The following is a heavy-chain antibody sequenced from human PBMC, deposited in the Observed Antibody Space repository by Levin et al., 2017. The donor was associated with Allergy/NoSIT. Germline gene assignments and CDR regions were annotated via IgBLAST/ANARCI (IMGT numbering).Heavy chain of an antibody. CDR3: ARDRLDYYGSGSAYNWFDP. CDR2: IYYSGST. CDR1: GGSVSSGSYY. V-gene: IGHV4-61*01. J-gene: IGHJ5*02. D-gene: IGHD3-10*01. Sequence: PGGSLRLSCTVSGGSVSSGSYYWSWIRQPPGKGLEWIGYIYYSGSTNYNPSLKSRVTISVDTSKNQFSLKLSSVTAADTAVYYCARDRLDYYGSGSAYNWFDPWGQGTLVTVSS.